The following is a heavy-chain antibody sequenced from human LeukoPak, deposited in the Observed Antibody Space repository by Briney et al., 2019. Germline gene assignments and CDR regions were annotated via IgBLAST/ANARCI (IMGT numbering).Heavy chain of an antibody. CDR2: IYTSGST. D-gene: IGHD4-11*01. V-gene: IGHV4-61*02. CDR3: ARGVLSTTGYYFDY. CDR1: GGYISSGSYY. Sequence: PSQTLSLTCTVSGGYISSGSYYWSWIRQPAGKGLEWIGRIYTSGSTNYNPSLKSRVTISVDTSKNQFSLKLSSVTAADTAVYYCARGVLSTTGYYFDYWGQGTLVTVSS. J-gene: IGHJ4*02.